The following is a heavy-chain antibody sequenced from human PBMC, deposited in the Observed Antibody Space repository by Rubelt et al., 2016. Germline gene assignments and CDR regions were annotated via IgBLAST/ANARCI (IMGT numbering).Heavy chain of an antibody. Sequence: QVQLQESGPGLVKPSETLSLTCTVSGYSISSGYYWGWIRQPPGKGLEWIGSIYHSGSTYYNPSLKSRVTISVDTAKNQCSLKLSSVTAADTAVYYWARDHSSGWYLEGFFDYWGQGTLVTVSS. CDR2: IYHSGST. V-gene: IGHV4-38-2*02. J-gene: IGHJ4*02. CDR3: ARDHSSGWYLEGFFDY. CDR1: GYSISSGYY. D-gene: IGHD6-19*01.